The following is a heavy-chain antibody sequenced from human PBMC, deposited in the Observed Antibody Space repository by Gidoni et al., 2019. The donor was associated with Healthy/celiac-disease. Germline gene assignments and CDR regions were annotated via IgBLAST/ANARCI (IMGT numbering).Heavy chain of an antibody. V-gene: IGHV3-23*01. CDR1: GFTFSSYA. CDR2: ISGSGGST. J-gene: IGHJ4*02. Sequence: EVQLLESGGGLVQPGGSLRLSCAASGFTFSSYAMSWVRQAPGKGLEWVSAISGSGGSTYYADSVKGRFTISRDNSKNTLYLQMNSLRAEDTAVYYCAKRVVDIVVVPAAIGHFDYWGQGTLVTVSS. CDR3: AKRVVDIVVVPAAIGHFDY. D-gene: IGHD2-2*02.